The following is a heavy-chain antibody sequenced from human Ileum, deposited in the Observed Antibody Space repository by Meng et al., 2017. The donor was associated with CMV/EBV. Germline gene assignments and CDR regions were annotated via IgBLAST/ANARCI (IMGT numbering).Heavy chain of an antibody. V-gene: IGHV3-21*01. D-gene: IGHD6-19*01. J-gene: IGHJ4*02. CDR2: ISSSSAYI. CDR1: FTFSSYS. Sequence: FTFSSYSINWVRQAPGKGLEWVSSISSSSAYIYYADSVKGRFTISRDNAKNSLYLQMNSLRAEDTAVYYCARDQRVGTGITVASIDYWGQGTLVTVSS. CDR3: ARDQRVGTGITVASIDY.